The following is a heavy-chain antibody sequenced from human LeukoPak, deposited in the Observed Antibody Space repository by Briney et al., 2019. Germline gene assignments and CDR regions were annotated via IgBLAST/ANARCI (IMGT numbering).Heavy chain of an antibody. Sequence: PSETLSLTCAVYGGSFSGYYWSWIRQPPGKGLEWIGEINHSGSTNYNPSLKSRVTISVDTSKNQFSLKLSSVTAADTAVYYCARRSDYYGSGKFDYWGQGTLVTVSS. V-gene: IGHV4-34*01. CDR3: ARRSDYYGSGKFDY. CDR1: GGSFSGYY. CDR2: INHSGST. D-gene: IGHD3-10*01. J-gene: IGHJ4*02.